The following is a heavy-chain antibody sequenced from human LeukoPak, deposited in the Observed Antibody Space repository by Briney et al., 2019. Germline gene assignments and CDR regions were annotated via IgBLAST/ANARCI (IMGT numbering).Heavy chain of an antibody. J-gene: IGHJ4*02. Sequence: SETLSLTCTVSGGSISSSSYYWGWIRQPPGKGLEWIGSIYYSGSTNYNPSLKSRVTISVDTSKNQFSLKLSSVTAADTAVYYCARHLESSSWCFDYWGQGTLVTVSS. CDR3: ARHLESSSWCFDY. CDR1: GGSISSSSYY. V-gene: IGHV4-39*01. CDR2: IYYSGST. D-gene: IGHD3-3*01.